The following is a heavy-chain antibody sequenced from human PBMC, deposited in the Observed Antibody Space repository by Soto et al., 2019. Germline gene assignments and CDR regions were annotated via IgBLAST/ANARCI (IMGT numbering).Heavy chain of an antibody. CDR2: INAGNGNT. V-gene: IGHV1-3*01. CDR1: GYTFTSYA. D-gene: IGHD2-21*01. CDR3: ARVPGYSIGDL. J-gene: IGHJ2*01. Sequence: QVQLVQSGAEVKKPGASVKVSCKASGYTFTSYAMHCVRQAPGHRLEWMGWINAGNGNTKYSQKFQGRVTITRDTSASTAYMELSSLRSEDTAVYYCARVPGYSIGDLWGRGTLVTGSS.